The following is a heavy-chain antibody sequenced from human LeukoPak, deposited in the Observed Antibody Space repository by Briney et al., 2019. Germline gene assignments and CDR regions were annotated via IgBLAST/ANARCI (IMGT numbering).Heavy chain of an antibody. Sequence: ASVKVSCKASGYTFTSYDINWVRQATGQGLEWMGWMNPNSGNTGYAQKFQGRVTMTRNTSISTAYMELSSLRSEDTAVYYCARGVDSSGWYGSWFDPWGQGTLVTVSS. V-gene: IGHV1-8*02. J-gene: IGHJ5*02. CDR1: GYTFTSYD. D-gene: IGHD6-19*01. CDR3: ARGVDSSGWYGSWFDP. CDR2: MNPNSGNT.